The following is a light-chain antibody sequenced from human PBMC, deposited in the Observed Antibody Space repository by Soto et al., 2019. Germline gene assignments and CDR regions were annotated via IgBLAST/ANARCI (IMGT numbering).Light chain of an antibody. CDR3: TSYTSTSTYV. J-gene: IGLJ1*01. CDR2: EVT. V-gene: IGLV2-14*01. CDR1: SSAVGGYDY. Sequence: QSVLTHPSSGSRSPGQSFTISCTETSSAVGGYDYVCWYQQPPGKAPTFMIYEVTNRPSGVYRRFSSSKSGNTASLTISGLQAEDEADYCCTSYTSTSTYVFGTGTKVTVL.